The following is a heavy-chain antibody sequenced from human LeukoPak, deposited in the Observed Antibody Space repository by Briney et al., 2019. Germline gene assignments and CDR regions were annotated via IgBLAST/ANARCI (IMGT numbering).Heavy chain of an antibody. V-gene: IGHV3-23*01. CDR1: GFTFRSYA. CDR3: AKDIGGSGAY. CDR2: VGGSGGDT. D-gene: IGHD3-16*01. Sequence: GGSLRLSCAASGFTFRSYAMSWVRQAPGKGLEWVSAVGGSGGDTYYADSVQGQFTISRDNSKNTVYLQMNSLRAEDTAIYYCAKDIGGSGAYWGQGTLVTVSS. J-gene: IGHJ4*02.